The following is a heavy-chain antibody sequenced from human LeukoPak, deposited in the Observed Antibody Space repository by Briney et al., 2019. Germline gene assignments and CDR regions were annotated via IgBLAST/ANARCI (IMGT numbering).Heavy chain of an antibody. J-gene: IGHJ5*02. CDR3: ARDNRAWYSWFDP. D-gene: IGHD6-19*01. Sequence: PSETLSLTCTVSGGSISSSSYYWGWIRQPPGKGLEWIGRIYYSGSTYYNPSLKSRVTISVDPSKNQFSLKLSSVAAADTAVYYCARDNRAWYSWFDPWGQGTLVTVSS. CDR2: IYYSGST. CDR1: GGSISSSSYY. V-gene: IGHV4-39*07.